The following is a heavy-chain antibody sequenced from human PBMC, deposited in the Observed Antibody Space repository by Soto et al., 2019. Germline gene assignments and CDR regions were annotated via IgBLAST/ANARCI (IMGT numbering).Heavy chain of an antibody. J-gene: IGHJ5*02. CDR3: ARELVLRYFDWSPSYTWFDP. CDR1: GFTFSNYA. Sequence: QVQLVESGGGVVQPGRSLRLSCVASGFTFSNYAMHWVRQAPGKGLESVAVISYDGSNKYYADSVQGRFTISRDNSKNTLYLQMSGLRADDTAVYCCARELVLRYFDWSPSYTWFDPWGQGTLVTVSS. CDR2: ISYDGSNK. D-gene: IGHD3-9*01. V-gene: IGHV3-30-3*01.